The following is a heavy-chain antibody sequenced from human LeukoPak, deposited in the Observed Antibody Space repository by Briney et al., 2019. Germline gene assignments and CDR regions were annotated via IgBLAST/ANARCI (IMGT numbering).Heavy chain of an antibody. CDR1: GFTFSSHW. Sequence: GGSLRPSCAASGFTFSSHWMHWVRQAPGKGLVWVSRIKDDGSHTNYADSVKGRFTISRDNAKNTLSLQMNSLRAEDTAAYYCARGSGIITGIDEWGQGTLVTVSS. V-gene: IGHV3-74*01. J-gene: IGHJ4*02. D-gene: IGHD6-25*01. CDR2: IKDDGSHT. CDR3: ARGSGIITGIDE.